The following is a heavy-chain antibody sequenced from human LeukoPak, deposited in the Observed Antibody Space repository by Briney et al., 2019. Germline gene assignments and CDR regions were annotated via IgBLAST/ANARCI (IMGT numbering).Heavy chain of an antibody. D-gene: IGHD3/OR15-3a*01. Sequence: GGSLRLSCAASGFTVSSNYMSWVRQAPGKGLEWVSAISGSGGSTYYADSVKGRFTISRDNSKNTLYLQMNSLRAEDTAVYYCAKNVILRTEYFDYWGQGTLVTVSS. CDR3: AKNVILRTEYFDY. CDR2: ISGSGGST. CDR1: GFTVSSNY. J-gene: IGHJ4*02. V-gene: IGHV3-23*01.